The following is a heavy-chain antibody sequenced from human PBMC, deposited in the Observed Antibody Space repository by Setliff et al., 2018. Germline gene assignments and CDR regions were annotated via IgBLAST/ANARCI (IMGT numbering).Heavy chain of an antibody. CDR1: GYTFSSHW. J-gene: IGHJ6*03. CDR2: IYPKDSDT. Sequence: GESLKISCKASGYTFSSHWIAWVRQMPGKGLEWMGLIYPKDSDTTYSPSFQGQVTISVDKSASTAYLQWDSLKASDTAMYYCARRGNGGTLDVWGKGTTVTV. V-gene: IGHV5-51*01. CDR3: ARRGNGGTLDV. D-gene: IGHD2-8*01.